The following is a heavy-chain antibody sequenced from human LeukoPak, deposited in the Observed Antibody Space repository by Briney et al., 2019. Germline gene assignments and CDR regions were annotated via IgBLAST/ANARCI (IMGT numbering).Heavy chain of an antibody. CDR1: GGSISGSNDY. CDR2: IYYSGST. D-gene: IGHD3-22*01. Sequence: SETLSLTCTVYGGSISGSNDYWAWIRQPPGKGLEWIGNIYYSGSTYYNPSLKSRVTISVDTSKNQFSLKLSSVTAADTAVYYCARQSIITFDPWGQGTLVTVSS. V-gene: IGHV4-39*01. CDR3: ARQSIITFDP. J-gene: IGHJ5*02.